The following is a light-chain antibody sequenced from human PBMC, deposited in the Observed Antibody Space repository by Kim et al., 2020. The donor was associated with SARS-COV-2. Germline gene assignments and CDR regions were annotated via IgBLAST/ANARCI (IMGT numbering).Light chain of an antibody. CDR2: GAS. Sequence: PGERAARSCKASQSSSGSYLAWYQQKPGQAPRRLIFGASRRATGSPDRVSGSGSGTDFTLTISRLEPEDFAGYHCQQDGTSPQVTFGGGTKVDIK. CDR1: QSSSGSY. CDR3: QQDGTSPQVT. J-gene: IGKJ4*01. V-gene: IGKV3-20*01.